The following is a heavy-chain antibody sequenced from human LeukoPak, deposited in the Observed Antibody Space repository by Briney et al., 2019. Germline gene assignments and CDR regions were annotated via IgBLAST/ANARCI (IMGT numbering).Heavy chain of an antibody. Sequence: TSSETLSLTCTVSGDSINSGNHYWRWIRKPRGKGLEWIVEMNNSGSTNYNPSLKSRVTISVDTSKNQFSLKLSSVTAADTAVYYCARGNSSSVGHYYYYYGMDVWGQGTTVTVSS. J-gene: IGHJ6*02. CDR2: MNNSGST. CDR3: ARGNSSSVGHYYYYYGMDV. D-gene: IGHD6-6*01. V-gene: IGHV4-39*07. CDR1: GDSINSGNHY.